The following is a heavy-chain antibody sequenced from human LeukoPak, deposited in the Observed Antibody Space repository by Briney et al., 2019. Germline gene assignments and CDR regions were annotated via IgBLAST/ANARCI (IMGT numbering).Heavy chain of an antibody. CDR2: ISAYNGNT. J-gene: IGHJ4*02. V-gene: IGHV1-18*01. CDR1: GYTFTSYG. CDR3: ARDTSSDLNTPSSLFDY. Sequence: ASVKVSCKASGYTFTSYGISWVRQAPGQGLDWMGWISAYNGNTKYAQKLQGRVTMTTDTSTNTAYMELRSLRSDDTAVYYCARDTSSDLNTPSSLFDYWGQGTLVTVSS. D-gene: IGHD2-2*01.